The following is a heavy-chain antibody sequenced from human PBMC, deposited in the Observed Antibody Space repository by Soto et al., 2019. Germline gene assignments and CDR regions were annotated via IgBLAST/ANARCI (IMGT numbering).Heavy chain of an antibody. CDR1: GGSISSGGYY. CDR3: ARQYDNNIPTWFDP. CDR2: IYNSGST. Sequence: QVQLQESGPGLVKPSQTLSLTCTVSGGSISSGGYYWSWIRQHPGKGLEWIGYIYNSGSTSYNPSPKSRITMSADTSKNQSSQRLTSVTAADTAVYYCARQYDNNIPTWFDPWGQGTLVTVSS. V-gene: IGHV4-31*03. J-gene: IGHJ5*02. D-gene: IGHD1-1*01.